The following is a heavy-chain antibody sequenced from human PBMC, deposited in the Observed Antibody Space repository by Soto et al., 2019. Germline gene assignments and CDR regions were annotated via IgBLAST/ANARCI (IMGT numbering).Heavy chain of an antibody. CDR3: ASGWKVDAFDI. CDR2: IYSGGST. CDR1: GFTVSSSY. V-gene: IGHV3-53*04. J-gene: IGHJ3*02. D-gene: IGHD1-1*01. Sequence: EVQLVESGGGLVQPGGSLRLSCAASGFTVSSSYVSWVRQAPGKGLEWVSVIYSGGSTYYADSVKGRFTISRHNSKNTLYLQMNSLRAGDTAVYYCASGWKVDAFDIWGKGKMFTVSS.